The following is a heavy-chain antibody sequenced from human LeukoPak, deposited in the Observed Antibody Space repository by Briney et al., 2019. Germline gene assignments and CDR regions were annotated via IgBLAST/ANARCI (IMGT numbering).Heavy chain of an antibody. Sequence: GGSLRLSCAASGFTFSSYAMSWVRQAPGKGLEWVSAISVSGGSTYYADSVKGRFTISRDNSKNTLYLQMNSLRAEDTAVYYCAKVRQGYSYFDYWGQGSLVTVSS. CDR3: AKVRQGYSYFDY. CDR2: ISVSGGST. CDR1: GFTFSSYA. D-gene: IGHD3-22*01. J-gene: IGHJ4*02. V-gene: IGHV3-23*01.